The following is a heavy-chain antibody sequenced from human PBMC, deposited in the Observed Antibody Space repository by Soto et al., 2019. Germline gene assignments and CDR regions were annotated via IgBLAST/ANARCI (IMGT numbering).Heavy chain of an antibody. V-gene: IGHV3-23*01. CDR1: GFTFSSYA. D-gene: IGHD4-17*01. CDR3: AKDPGYGDYDVGWFDP. J-gene: IGHJ5*02. Sequence: GGSLRLSCAASGFTFSSYAMSWVRQAPGKGLEWVSAISGSGGSTYYADSVKGRFTISRDNSKNTLYLQMNSLRAEETAVYYCAKDPGYGDYDVGWFDPWGQGTLVTVSS. CDR2: ISGSGGST.